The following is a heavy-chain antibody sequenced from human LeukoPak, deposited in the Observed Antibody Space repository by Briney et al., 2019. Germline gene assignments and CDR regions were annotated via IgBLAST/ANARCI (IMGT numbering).Heavy chain of an antibody. J-gene: IGHJ5*02. CDR2: IYYIGST. Sequence: PSETLSLTCTVSGGSISSYYWSWIRQVPGKGLEWIAYIYYIGSTDYNPSLKSRVTISVDTSKNQFSLNVSSVTAADTAVYYCARGVLWFGESNWFDPWGQGTLVTVSS. V-gene: IGHV4-59*08. D-gene: IGHD3-10*01. CDR3: ARGVLWFGESNWFDP. CDR1: GGSISSYY.